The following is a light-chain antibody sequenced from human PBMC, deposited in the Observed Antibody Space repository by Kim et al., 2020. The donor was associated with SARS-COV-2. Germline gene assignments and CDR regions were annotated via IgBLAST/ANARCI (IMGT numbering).Light chain of an antibody. V-gene: IGKV3-20*01. Sequence: LSPGERAPPSCRASQSVSSSYLAWYQQKPGQAPRPLIYGASSRATGIPDRFSGSGSGTDFTLTISRLEPEDFAVYYCQQYGSSPRTFGQGTKLEI. J-gene: IGKJ2*01. CDR1: QSVSSSY. CDR2: GAS. CDR3: QQYGSSPRT.